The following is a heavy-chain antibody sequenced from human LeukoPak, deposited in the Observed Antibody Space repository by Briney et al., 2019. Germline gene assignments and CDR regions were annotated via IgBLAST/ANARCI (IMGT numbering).Heavy chain of an antibody. CDR1: GGSISSYY. V-gene: IGHV4-59*12. CDR2: IYYSGST. J-gene: IGHJ6*02. D-gene: IGHD2-2*01. Sequence: PSETLSLTCTVSGGSISSYYWSWIRQPPGKGLEWIGYIYYSGSTNYNPSLKSRVTISVDTSKNQFSLKLSSVTAADTAVYYCARGVVVPAALISDYGMDVWGQGTLVTVSS. CDR3: ARGVVVPAALISDYGMDV.